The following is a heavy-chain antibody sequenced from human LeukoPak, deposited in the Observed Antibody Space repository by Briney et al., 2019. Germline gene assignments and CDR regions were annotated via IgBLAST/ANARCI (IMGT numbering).Heavy chain of an antibody. D-gene: IGHD3-3*01. Sequence: PSETLSLTCTVSGGSISSYDWSWIRQPPGKGLEWIGYIYTSGSTNYNPSLKSRVTISVDTSKNQFSLKLSSVTAADTAVYYCARKHVLRFLEWAPGDAFDIWGQGTMVTVSS. CDR1: GGSISSYD. J-gene: IGHJ3*02. V-gene: IGHV4-4*09. CDR2: IYTSGST. CDR3: ARKHVLRFLEWAPGDAFDI.